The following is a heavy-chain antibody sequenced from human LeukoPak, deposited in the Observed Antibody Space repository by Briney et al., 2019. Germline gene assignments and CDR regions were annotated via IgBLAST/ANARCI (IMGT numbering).Heavy chain of an antibody. CDR3: ARFSGSASTGAFDI. CDR2: IIPIFGIA. D-gene: IGHD1-26*01. J-gene: IGHJ3*02. CDR1: GGTFSSYA. Sequence: SVKVSCKASGGTFSSYAISWVRQAPGQGLEWMGRIIPIFGIANYAQKFQGRVTITADKSTGTAYMELSSLRSEDTAVYYCARFSGSASTGAFDIWGQGTMVTVSS. V-gene: IGHV1-69*04.